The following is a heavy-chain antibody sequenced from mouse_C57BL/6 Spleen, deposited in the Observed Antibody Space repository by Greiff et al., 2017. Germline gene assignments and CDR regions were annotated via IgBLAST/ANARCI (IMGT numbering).Heavy chain of an antibody. CDR3: AIPGGSSWNGYAMDY. J-gene: IGHJ4*01. Sequence: QVQLQQPGAELVKPGASVKVSCKASGYTFTSYWMHWVKQRPGQGLEWIGRIHPSDSDTNYNQKFKGKATLTVDKSSSTAYMQLSRLTSEDAAVYDCAIPGGSSWNGYAMDYWGQGTSVTVSS. CDR1: GYTFTSYW. CDR2: IHPSDSDT. D-gene: IGHD1-1*01. V-gene: IGHV1-74*01.